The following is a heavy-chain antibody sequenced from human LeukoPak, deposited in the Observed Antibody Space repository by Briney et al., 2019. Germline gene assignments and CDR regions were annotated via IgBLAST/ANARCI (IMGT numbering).Heavy chain of an antibody. Sequence: GESLKISCKGSGYSFTSYWIGWVRQMPGNGLEWMGIIYPGDSDTRYSPSFQGQVTISADKSISTAYLQWSSLKASDTAMYYCARRTYYDFWSGYENWFDPWGQGTLVTVSS. CDR1: GYSFTSYW. D-gene: IGHD3-3*01. J-gene: IGHJ5*02. CDR2: IYPGDSDT. CDR3: ARRTYYDFWSGYENWFDP. V-gene: IGHV5-51*01.